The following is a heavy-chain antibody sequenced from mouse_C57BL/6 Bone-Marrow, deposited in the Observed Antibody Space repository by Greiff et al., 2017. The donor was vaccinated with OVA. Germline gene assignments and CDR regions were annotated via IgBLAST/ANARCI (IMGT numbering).Heavy chain of an antibody. Sequence: VQGVESGAELVRPGTSVKMSCKASGYTFTNYWIGWAKQRPGHGLEWIGDIYPGGGYPNYHEKVKGKATLTAYKSAITAYMQFSSLTSEDSAIYYCARPLYWDRGGYFDYWGQGTTLTVSS. D-gene: IGHD4-1*01. CDR3: ARPLYWDRGGYFDY. J-gene: IGHJ2*01. V-gene: IGHV1-63*01. CDR2: IYPGGGYP. CDR1: GYTFTNYW.